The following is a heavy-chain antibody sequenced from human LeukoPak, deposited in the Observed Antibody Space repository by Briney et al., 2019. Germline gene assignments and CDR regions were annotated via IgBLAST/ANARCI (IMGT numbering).Heavy chain of an antibody. CDR3: AKDMIAAAGTGMDV. D-gene: IGHD6-13*01. V-gene: IGHV3-7*03. Sequence: GGSLRLSCAASGFTFNGYWMSWVGQAPGKGLEWVANIKQDGSEKYYVDSVKGRFTISRDNAKTSLYLQMNSLRAEDTALYYCAKDMIAAAGTGMDVWGKGTTVTISS. J-gene: IGHJ6*03. CDR1: GFTFNGYW. CDR2: IKQDGSEK.